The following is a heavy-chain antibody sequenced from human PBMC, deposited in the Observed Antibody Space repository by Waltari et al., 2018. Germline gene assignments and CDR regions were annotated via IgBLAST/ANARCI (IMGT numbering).Heavy chain of an antibody. V-gene: IGHV4-34*01. CDR2: INQSGST. J-gene: IGHJ5*02. Sequence: VQLQQWGAGLLKPSEPLSLTCAVYGGSFSGYYWSWTRQPPGKGLEWIGEINQSGSTNYNPSLKSRVTISVDTSKNQFSLKLSSVTAADTAVYYCARGLVWTGYYFWFDPWGQGTLVTVSS. D-gene: IGHD3-3*01. CDR3: ARGLVWTGYYFWFDP. CDR1: GGSFSGYY.